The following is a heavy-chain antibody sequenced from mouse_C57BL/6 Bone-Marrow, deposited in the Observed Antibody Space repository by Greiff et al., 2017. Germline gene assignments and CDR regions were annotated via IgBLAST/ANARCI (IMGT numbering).Heavy chain of an antibody. J-gene: IGHJ2*01. Sequence: VQLQQSGAELVRPGASVKLSCTASGFNIKDDYMHWVKQRPEQGLEWIGCIDPENGDTEYASKFQGKATITADTSSNTAYLQLSSLTSEDTAVYYCTNPVVADFDYWGQGTTLTVSS. CDR3: TNPVVADFDY. D-gene: IGHD1-1*01. CDR1: GFNIKDDY. V-gene: IGHV14-4*01. CDR2: IDPENGDT.